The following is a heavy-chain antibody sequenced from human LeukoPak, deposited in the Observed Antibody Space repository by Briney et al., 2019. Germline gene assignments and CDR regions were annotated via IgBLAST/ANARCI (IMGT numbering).Heavy chain of an antibody. CDR2: INHSGST. V-gene: IGHV4-34*01. Sequence: SETLSLTCAVYGGSFSGYYWSWIRQPPGNGLEWIGEINHSGSTNYNPSLKSRVTISVDTSKNQFSLKLSSVTAADTAVYYCASLPYYYDSSGYSPEYYFDYWGQGTLVTVSS. CDR3: ASLPYYYDSSGYSPEYYFDY. CDR1: GGSFSGYY. J-gene: IGHJ4*02. D-gene: IGHD3-22*01.